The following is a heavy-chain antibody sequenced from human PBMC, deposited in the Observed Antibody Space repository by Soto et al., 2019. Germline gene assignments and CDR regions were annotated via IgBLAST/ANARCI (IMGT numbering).Heavy chain of an antibody. J-gene: IGHJ3*02. CDR2: IYPGDSDT. D-gene: IGHD5-18*01. Sequence: GESLKISCKGSGYSFTSYWIGWVRQMPGKGLEWMGIIYPGDSDTRYSPSFQGQVTISADKSISTAYLQWSSLKASDIAMYYCAGLDVADTAMGAFDIWGQGTMVTVSS. CDR3: AGLDVADTAMGAFDI. V-gene: IGHV5-51*01. CDR1: GYSFTSYW.